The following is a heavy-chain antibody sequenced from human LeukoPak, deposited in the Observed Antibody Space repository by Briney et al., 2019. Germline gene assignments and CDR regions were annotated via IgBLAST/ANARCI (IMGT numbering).Heavy chain of an antibody. D-gene: IGHD3-9*01. V-gene: IGHV1-18*04. CDR3: ARGREYYDILTGYYYFDY. Sequence: ASVKVSCKASGYTFTSYGISWVRQAPGQGLGWMGWISAYNGNTNYAQKLQGRVTMTTDTSTSTAYMELRSLRSDDAAVYYCARGREYYDILTGYYYFDYWGQGTLVTVSS. J-gene: IGHJ4*02. CDR2: ISAYNGNT. CDR1: GYTFTSYG.